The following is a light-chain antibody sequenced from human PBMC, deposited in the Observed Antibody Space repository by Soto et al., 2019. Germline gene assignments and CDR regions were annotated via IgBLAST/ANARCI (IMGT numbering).Light chain of an antibody. Sequence: DIQMTQSPSSLSASVVDRVTITCRASQGISNYLAWYQQKPGKVPKLLIYAASTLQSGVPSRFSGSGSGTDFTLTISSLQPEDVATYYCQKYNSAPPFGGGTKVEIK. J-gene: IGKJ4*01. V-gene: IGKV1-27*01. CDR2: AAS. CDR1: QGISNY. CDR3: QKYNSAPP.